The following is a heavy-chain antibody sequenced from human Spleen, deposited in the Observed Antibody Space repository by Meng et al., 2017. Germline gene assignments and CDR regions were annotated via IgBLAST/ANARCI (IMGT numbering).Heavy chain of an antibody. J-gene: IGHJ4*02. Sequence: GSLRLSCAVYGGSFSGYYWSWIRQPPGKGLEWIGEINHSGSTNYNPSLESRATISVDTSQNNLSLKLSSVTAADSAVYYCARGPTTMAHDFDYWGQGTLVTFAS. D-gene: IGHD4-11*01. CDR1: GGSFSGYY. CDR2: INHSGST. V-gene: IGHV4-34*01. CDR3: ARGPTTMAHDFDY.